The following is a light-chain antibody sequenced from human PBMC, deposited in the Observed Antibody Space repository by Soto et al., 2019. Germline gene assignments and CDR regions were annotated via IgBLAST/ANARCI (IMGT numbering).Light chain of an antibody. CDR3: HQSYSTLLT. CDR2: AAS. V-gene: IGKV1-39*01. J-gene: IGKJ4*01. CDR1: QSISSY. Sequence: DIQMTQSPSSLSASVGDRVTITCRASQSISSYLNWYQQKPGKAPKLLIYAASSLQSGVPSRFSGSGSGTDFTLTISSLQPEDFATYYCHQSYSTLLTFGGVTKVEIK.